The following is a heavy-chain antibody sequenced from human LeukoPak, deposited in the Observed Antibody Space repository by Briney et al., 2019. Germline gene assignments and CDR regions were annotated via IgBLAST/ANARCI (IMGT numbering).Heavy chain of an antibody. V-gene: IGHV3-30*02. CDR2: IRHDGSNK. Sequence: GGSLRLSCAASGFTFSSYGMHWVRQAPGKGLEWVAFIRHDGSNKYYADSVKGRFTISRDNSKNTLYLQMNSLRAEDTAVYYCAKGASRFDDFDYWGQGTLVTVSS. CDR3: AKGASRFDDFDY. CDR1: GFTFSSYG. J-gene: IGHJ4*02. D-gene: IGHD3-10*01.